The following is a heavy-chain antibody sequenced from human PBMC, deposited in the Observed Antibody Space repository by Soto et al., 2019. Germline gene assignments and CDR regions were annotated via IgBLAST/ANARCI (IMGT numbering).Heavy chain of an antibody. CDR3: ARDGRLQSFDS. Sequence: GGSLRLSCAASGFTFSSYWMHWVRQAPGKGLVWVSRINNDGRSTNYADSVKGRFTASRDNAKNTLYLQMNSLRAEDTAVYYCARDGRLQSFDSWGQGTLVTVSS. D-gene: IGHD6-25*01. CDR1: GFTFSSYW. CDR2: INNDGRST. V-gene: IGHV3-74*01. J-gene: IGHJ4*02.